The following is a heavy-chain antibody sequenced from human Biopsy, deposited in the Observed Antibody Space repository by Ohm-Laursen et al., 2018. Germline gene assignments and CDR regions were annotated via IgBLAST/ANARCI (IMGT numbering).Heavy chain of an antibody. CDR3: ARGSNDFGGLYFPR. D-gene: IGHD4-23*01. CDR2: ISYTGYT. Sequence: SETLSPTCTVSGGSFTGHYWSWIRQPPGKGLEWIGHISYTGYTSYNASLKGRVTISVDTSRNHFSLRLSSLTAADTAVYYCARGSNDFGGLYFPRWGQGTLLTVSS. CDR1: GGSFTGHY. V-gene: IGHV4-59*11. J-gene: IGHJ4*02.